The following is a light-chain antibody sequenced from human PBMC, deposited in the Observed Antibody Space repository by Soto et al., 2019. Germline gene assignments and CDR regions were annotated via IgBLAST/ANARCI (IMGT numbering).Light chain of an antibody. CDR1: SGDVGSYNL. CDR3: CSYAGNSEV. CDR2: EVT. V-gene: IGLV2-23*02. Sequence: QSVLTQPASVSGSPGQSITIPCTGTSGDVGSYNLVSWYQQHPGKAPKLMIYEVTERPSGVSNRFSGSKSGNTASLTISGLQHEDEADYYCCSYAGNSEVFGTGTKVPS. J-gene: IGLJ1*01.